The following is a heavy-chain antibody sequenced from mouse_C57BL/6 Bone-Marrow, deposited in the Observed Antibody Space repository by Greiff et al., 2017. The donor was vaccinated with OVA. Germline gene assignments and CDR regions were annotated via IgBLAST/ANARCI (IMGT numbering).Heavy chain of an antibody. CDR2: IDPENGDT. V-gene: IGHV14-4*01. CDR3: ARGGLGDY. CDR1: GFNIKDDY. J-gene: IGHJ2*01. Sequence: EVQLQESGAELVRPGASVKLSCTASGFNIKDDYMHWVKQRPEQGLEWIGWIDPENGDTEYASKFQGKATITADTSSNTAYLQLSSLTSEDTSVYYCARGGLGDYWGQGTTLTVSS.